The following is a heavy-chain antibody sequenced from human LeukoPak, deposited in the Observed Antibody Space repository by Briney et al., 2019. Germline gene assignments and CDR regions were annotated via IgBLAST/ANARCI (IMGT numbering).Heavy chain of an antibody. J-gene: IGHJ4*02. CDR3: ARRQDWNFDY. V-gene: IGHV3-30-3*01. CDR2: ISYDGSNK. D-gene: IGHD1-1*01. CDR1: GFTFSSYA. Sequence: GGSLRLSCAASGFTFSSYAMHWVRQAPGKGLEWVAVISYDGSNKYYADSVKGRFTISRDNSKNTLYLQMNSLRAEDTAVYYCARRQDWNFDYWGQGTLVTVSS.